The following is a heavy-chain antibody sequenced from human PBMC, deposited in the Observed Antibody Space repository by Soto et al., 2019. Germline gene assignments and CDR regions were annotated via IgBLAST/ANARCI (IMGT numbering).Heavy chain of an antibody. J-gene: IGHJ4*01. V-gene: IGHV3-15*07. D-gene: IGHD2-2*01. Sequence: EVQLVESGGGLVKPGGSLRLSCAASGFTFSNAWMNWVRQAPGKGLEWVGRIKSKTDGGTTDYAAPVKGRFTISRDDSKNTLYLQRNSLKIEYTAVYYCTTLVASPRYCSSTSCYARIDYWVQGTLVTVSS. CDR1: GFTFSNAW. CDR2: IKSKTDGGTT. CDR3: TTLVASPRYCSSTSCYARIDY.